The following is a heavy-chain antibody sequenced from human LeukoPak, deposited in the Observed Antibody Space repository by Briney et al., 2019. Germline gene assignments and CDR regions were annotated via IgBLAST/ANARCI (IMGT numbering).Heavy chain of an antibody. CDR2: RYDGGRD. J-gene: IGHJ1*01. Sequence: KASETLSLTCTVSGGSISTYSWSWIRQPPGKGLEWIGCRYDGGRDLYNPSLKSRVTISVDASEKQISLSLRSVTAADTATYYCANTTRVAPDGRAEYFQHWGQGTLVTVSS. CDR3: ANTTRVAPDGRAEYFQH. CDR1: GGSISTYS. V-gene: IGHV4-59*03. D-gene: IGHD5-24*01.